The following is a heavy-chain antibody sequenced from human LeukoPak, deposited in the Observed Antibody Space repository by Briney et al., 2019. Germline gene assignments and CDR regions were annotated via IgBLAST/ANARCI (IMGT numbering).Heavy chain of an antibody. J-gene: IGHJ4*02. CDR2: IGYDGSNK. D-gene: IGHD6-6*01. CDR3: ARDRYSSSSPFDY. Sequence: GGSLSSPCEASDFTSSSYGMHGVRRPPARGLEGWAVIGYDGSNKYYADSVKGRFTISRDNSKNTLYLQMNSLRAEDTAVYYCARDRYSSSSPFDYWGQGTLVTVSS. V-gene: IGHV3-33*01. CDR1: DFTSSSYG.